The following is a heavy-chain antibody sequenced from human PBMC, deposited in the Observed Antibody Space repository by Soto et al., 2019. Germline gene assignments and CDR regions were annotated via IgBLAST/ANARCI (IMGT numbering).Heavy chain of an antibody. CDR3: ARITMVRGVISYYYYGMDV. CDR2: IIPIFGTA. D-gene: IGHD3-10*01. V-gene: IGHV1-69*13. J-gene: IGHJ6*02. Sequence: ASVKVSCKASGGTFSSYAISWVRQAPGQGLEWMGGIIPIFGTANYAQKFQGRVTITADESTSTAYMELSSLRSEDTAVYYCARITMVRGVISYYYYGMDVWGQGTTVTVSS. CDR1: GGTFSSYA.